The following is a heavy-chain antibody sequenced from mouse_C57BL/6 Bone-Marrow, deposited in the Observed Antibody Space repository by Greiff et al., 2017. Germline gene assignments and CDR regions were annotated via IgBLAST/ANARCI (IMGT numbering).Heavy chain of an antibody. CDR3: ARYFRGYFDY. CDR1: GFTFTDYY. J-gene: IGHJ2*01. Sequence: EVKLMESGGGLVQPGGSLSLSCAASGFTFTDYYMSWVRQPPGKALGWLGFIRNKANGYTTEYSASVKGRFTISRDNSQSILYLQMNALRAEDSATYYCARYFRGYFDYWGQGTTLTVSS. CDR2: IRNKANGYTT. V-gene: IGHV7-3*01.